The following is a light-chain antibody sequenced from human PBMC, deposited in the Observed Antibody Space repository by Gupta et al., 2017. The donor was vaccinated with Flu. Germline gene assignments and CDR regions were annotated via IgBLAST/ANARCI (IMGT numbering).Light chain of an antibody. Sequence: TVLTQSPAILSLLPGERATLSCRASQIVESHLVWYQQKPGQAPRLLIFDASNRATGIPARFSGSGSGTDFTLTISSLEPEDFAVYYCQQRSNWPPAVTFGGGTRVEIK. J-gene: IGKJ4*01. CDR2: DAS. V-gene: IGKV3-11*01. CDR3: QQRSNWPPAVT. CDR1: QIVESH.